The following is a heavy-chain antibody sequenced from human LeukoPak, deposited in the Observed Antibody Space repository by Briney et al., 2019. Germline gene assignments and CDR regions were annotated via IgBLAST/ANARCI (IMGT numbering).Heavy chain of an antibody. CDR2: IIPIFGTA. CDR1: GGTFSSYA. V-gene: IGHV1-69*05. J-gene: IGHJ3*02. CDR3: ARGLWFGELFDAFDI. Sequence: ASVKVSCKASGGTFSSYAISWVRQAPGQGLEWMGGIIPIFGTANYAQKFQGRVTITTDESTSTAYMELRSLRSDDTAVYYCARGLWFGELFDAFDIWGQGTMVTVSS. D-gene: IGHD3-10*01.